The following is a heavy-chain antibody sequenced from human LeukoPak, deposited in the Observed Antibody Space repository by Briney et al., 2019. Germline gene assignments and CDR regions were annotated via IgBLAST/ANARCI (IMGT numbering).Heavy chain of an antibody. CDR3: AKDSGPTDDLYFDY. CDR2: ISGSGGST. V-gene: IGHV3-23*01. D-gene: IGHD1-26*01. CDR1: GFTFSSYA. J-gene: IGHJ4*02. Sequence: GGSLRLSCAASGFTFSSYAMSWVRQAPGKGLEWVSAISGSGGSTFYADSVKGRFTISRDNSKNTLYLQMNSLRAEDSAVYYCAKDSGPTDDLYFDYWGQGTLVTVSS.